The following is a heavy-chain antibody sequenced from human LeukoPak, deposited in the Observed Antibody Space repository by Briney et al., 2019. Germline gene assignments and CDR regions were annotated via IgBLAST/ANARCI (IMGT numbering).Heavy chain of an antibody. V-gene: IGHV4-31*03. CDR2: IYYNGST. J-gene: IGHJ5*02. Sequence: SETLSLTCTVSGGSVSNSGYYWSWICQHPGKGLEWIGNIYYNGSTYYNPSLKSRLSISVDTSKNQFSLKLSSVTAADTAVYYCARDRHITIFGVVPHRWFDPWGQGTLVTVSS. CDR1: GGSVSNSGYY. D-gene: IGHD3-3*01. CDR3: ARDRHITIFGVVPHRWFDP.